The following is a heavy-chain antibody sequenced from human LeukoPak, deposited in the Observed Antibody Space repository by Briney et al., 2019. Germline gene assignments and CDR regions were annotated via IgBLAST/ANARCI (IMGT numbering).Heavy chain of an antibody. V-gene: IGHV3-23*01. D-gene: IGHD1-1*01. CDR3: AKDQRMVERLGWFNP. J-gene: IGHJ5*02. CDR2: ISGSGGST. CDR1: GFTFSSYA. Sequence: GGSLRLSCAASGFTFSSYAMSWVRQAPGKGLEWVSAISGSGGSTYYADSVKGRFTISRDNSKNTLYLQMNSLRAEDTAVYYCAKDQRMVERLGWFNPWGQGTLVTVSS.